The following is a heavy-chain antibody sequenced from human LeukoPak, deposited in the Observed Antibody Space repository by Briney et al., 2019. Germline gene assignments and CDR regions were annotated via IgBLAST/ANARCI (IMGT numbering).Heavy chain of an antibody. CDR1: GGSISSGSYY. CDR2: IYTSGST. D-gene: IGHD3-10*01. J-gene: IGHJ4*02. Sequence: SETLSLTCTVSGGSISSGSYYWSWIRQPAGKGLEWIGRIYTSGSTNYNPSLKSRVTISVDTSKNQFSLKLSSVTAADTAVYYCTKGRGIWGQGTLVTVSS. V-gene: IGHV4-61*02. CDR3: TKGRGI.